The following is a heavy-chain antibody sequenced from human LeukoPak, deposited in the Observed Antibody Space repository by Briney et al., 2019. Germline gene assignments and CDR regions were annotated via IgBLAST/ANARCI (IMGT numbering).Heavy chain of an antibody. D-gene: IGHD3-16*01. V-gene: IGHV3-23*01. CDR1: GFTFSRNS. Sequence: GGSLRLSCAASGFTFSRNSMNWVRQAPGKGLEWVSSISRSGESTFYADSVRGRFTISRDNSKNTVSLQMESLRAEDTALYYCAKDYAVGSIDYWGQGTLVTVSS. CDR3: AKDYAVGSIDY. CDR2: ISRSGEST. J-gene: IGHJ4*02.